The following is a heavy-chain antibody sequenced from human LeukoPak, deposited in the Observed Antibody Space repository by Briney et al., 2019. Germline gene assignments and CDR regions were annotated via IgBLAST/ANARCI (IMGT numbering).Heavy chain of an antibody. D-gene: IGHD6-13*01. J-gene: IGHJ4*02. CDR3: AKSRYSSSWYYFDY. CDR2: ISGSGGCT. Sequence: RGSLRLSCAASGFTFRRYTMSWVCDAPGERLEWVLAISGSGGCTYYADSVKGRFTISRDNSKNTLYLQMNSLIAEDTAVYYCAKSRYSSSWYYFDYWGQGTLVTVSS. CDR1: GFTFRRYT. V-gene: IGHV3-23*01.